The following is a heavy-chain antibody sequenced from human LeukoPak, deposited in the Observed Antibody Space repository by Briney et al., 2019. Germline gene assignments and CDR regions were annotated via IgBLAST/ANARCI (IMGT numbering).Heavy chain of an antibody. D-gene: IGHD3-16*01. J-gene: IGHJ4*02. V-gene: IGHV3-11*01. CDR2: IISSRTTI. CDR3: ASYTHHWLVSYYFDY. CDR1: GFTFSDYY. Sequence: GGSLRLSCAASGFTFSDYYMSWVRQAPGKGLERVSYIISSRTTIYYAYSVKGRFTISSDNSKNSLYLQMNSLRAEDTAVYYCASYTHHWLVSYYFDYWGQGTLVTVSS.